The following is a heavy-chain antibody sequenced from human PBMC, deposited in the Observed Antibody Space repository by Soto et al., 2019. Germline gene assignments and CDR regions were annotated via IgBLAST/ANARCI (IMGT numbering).Heavy chain of an antibody. CDR1: GGSISSYY. Sequence: QVQLQESGPGLVKPWETLSLSCTVSGGSISSYYWSWIRLPPGKPMEWIGYVHHSWGSSYNPSLQRRVAISLDTSKTQFPLELTSVTAADTALYFCARQGFGPLHGLVDVWGQGTTVIVSS. V-gene: IGHV4-59*08. D-gene: IGHD3-10*01. J-gene: IGHJ6*02. CDR3: ARQGFGPLHGLVDV. CDR2: VHHSWGS.